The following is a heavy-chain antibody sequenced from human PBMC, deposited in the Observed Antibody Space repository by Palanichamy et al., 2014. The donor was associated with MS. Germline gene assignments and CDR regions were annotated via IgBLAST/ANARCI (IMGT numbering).Heavy chain of an antibody. Sequence: AEVKKPGESLKISCKGYGYSFTTYWIGWVRQMPAKGLEWMGIIFPGDSETRYSPSFQGQVTISADKSIRTAYLQWNSLKASDTAMYYCARYYSAYANNWFDPWGQGTLVTVSS. CDR3: ARYYSAYANNWFDP. J-gene: IGHJ5*02. CDR2: IFPGDSET. D-gene: IGHD5-12*01. CDR1: GYSFTTYW. V-gene: IGHV5-51*01.